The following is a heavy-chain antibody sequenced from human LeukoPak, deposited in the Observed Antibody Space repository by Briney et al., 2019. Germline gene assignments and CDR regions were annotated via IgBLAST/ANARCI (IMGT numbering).Heavy chain of an antibody. CDR2: IGSDGSKK. V-gene: IGHV3-30*04. CDR1: GFMFSDHA. CDR3: ARQMTSTRLFDS. J-gene: IGHJ4*02. Sequence: PGGSLRLSCVPSGFMFSDHAFHWVRQSPDKGLEWVALIGSDGSKKYYADSVQGRFTVSRENSKNTLFLQRNTLRADDTAVYFCARQMTSTRLFDSWGQGTLVTVSS. D-gene: IGHD5/OR15-5a*01.